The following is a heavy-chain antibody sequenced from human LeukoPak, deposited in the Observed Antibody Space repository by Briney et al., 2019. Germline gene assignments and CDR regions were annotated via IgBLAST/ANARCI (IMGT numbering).Heavy chain of an antibody. CDR2: IYYSGST. D-gene: IGHD6-6*01. CDR1: GGSISSYY. J-gene: IGHJ3*02. CDR3: AGEYSSSYGVDI. Sequence: SETLSLTCTVSGGSISSYYWSWIRQPPGKGLELIGYIYYSGSTNYNPSLKSRVTISVDTSKNQFSLKLSSVTAADTAVYYCAGEYSSSYGVDIWGQGTMVTVSS. V-gene: IGHV4-59*01.